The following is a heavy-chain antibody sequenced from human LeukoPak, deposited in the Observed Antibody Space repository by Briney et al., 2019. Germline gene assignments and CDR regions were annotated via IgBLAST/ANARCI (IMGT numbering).Heavy chain of an antibody. Sequence: ASVKVSCKASGYTFTGYYMHWVRQAPGQGLEWMGWINPNSGSTNYAQKFQGRVTMTRDTSISTAYMELSRLRSDDTAVYYCARVRYSGSYMLDYWGQGTLVTVSS. J-gene: IGHJ4*02. V-gene: IGHV1-2*02. CDR2: INPNSGST. CDR1: GYTFTGYY. D-gene: IGHD1-26*01. CDR3: ARVRYSGSYMLDY.